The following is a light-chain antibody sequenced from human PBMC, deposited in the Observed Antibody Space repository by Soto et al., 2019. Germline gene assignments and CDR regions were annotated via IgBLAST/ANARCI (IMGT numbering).Light chain of an antibody. Sequence: QSALTQPASVSGSPGQSITISCTGTSSDVGGHNFVSWYQQHPGRAPKLMIYDVRNRPSGVSNRFSGSKSANTASLVISGPQAEDEADYYCSSYSSSDTLVFGGGTKVTVL. V-gene: IGLV2-14*03. J-gene: IGLJ2*01. CDR3: SSYSSSDTLV. CDR1: SSDVGGHNF. CDR2: DVR.